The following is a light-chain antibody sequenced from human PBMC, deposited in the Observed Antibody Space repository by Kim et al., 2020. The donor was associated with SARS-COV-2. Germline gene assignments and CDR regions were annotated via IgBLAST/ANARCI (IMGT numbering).Light chain of an antibody. CDR3: LQYNTIPWT. Sequence: DIQMTQSPSSLSASVRDRVTITCRASEDIRNDLGWYQQISGKAPKRLIYAASSLQSGVPSRFSGSGSGTEFTLTISSLQPEDFATYYCLQYNTIPWTFGQGTKVDIK. V-gene: IGKV1-17*01. CDR2: AAS. J-gene: IGKJ1*01. CDR1: EDIRND.